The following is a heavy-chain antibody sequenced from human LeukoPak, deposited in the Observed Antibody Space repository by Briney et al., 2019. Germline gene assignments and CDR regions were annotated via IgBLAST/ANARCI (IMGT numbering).Heavy chain of an antibody. CDR2: IKQDGSEK. Sequence: GESLRLSCAASGFTFSSYWMSWVRQAPGKGLEWVANIKQDGSEKYYVDSVKGRFTISRDNAKNSLYLQMNSLRAEDTAVYYCASLGSGSYRFDPWGQGTLVTVSS. CDR1: GFTFSSYW. J-gene: IGHJ5*02. D-gene: IGHD3-10*01. CDR3: ASLGSGSYRFDP. V-gene: IGHV3-7*03.